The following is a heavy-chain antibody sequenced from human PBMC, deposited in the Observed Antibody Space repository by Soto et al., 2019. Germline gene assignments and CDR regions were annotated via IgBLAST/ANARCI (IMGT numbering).Heavy chain of an antibody. Sequence: SVNVSCKSSGGTFSSYAISWGRRGPGQGLEWMGGIIPIFGTANYAQKFQGRVTITADESTSTAYMELSSLRSEDTAVYYCARSLGYSGYDMVLYYFDYWGQGTLVTVSS. CDR3: ARSLGYSGYDMVLYYFDY. CDR1: GGTFSSYA. V-gene: IGHV1-69*13. CDR2: IIPIFGTA. J-gene: IGHJ4*02. D-gene: IGHD5-12*01.